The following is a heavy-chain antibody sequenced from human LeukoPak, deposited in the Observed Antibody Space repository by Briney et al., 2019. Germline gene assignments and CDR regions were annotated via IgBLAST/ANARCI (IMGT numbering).Heavy chain of an antibody. CDR1: GYSISSGYY. Sequence: SETLSLTCTVSGYSISSGYYWGWIRQPPGKGLEWIGSIYHSGSTYYNPSLKSRVTISVDTSKNQFSLKLSSVTAADTAVYYCARVRITMVRGVTHYYYYYMDVWAKGPRSPSP. V-gene: IGHV4-38-2*02. D-gene: IGHD3-10*01. CDR2: IYHSGST. J-gene: IGHJ6*03. CDR3: ARVRITMVRGVTHYYYYYMDV.